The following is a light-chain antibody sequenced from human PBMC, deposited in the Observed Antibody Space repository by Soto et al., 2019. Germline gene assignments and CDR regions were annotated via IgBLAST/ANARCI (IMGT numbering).Light chain of an antibody. CDR1: QTLRRTY. CDR3: QKYYNWPRT. V-gene: IGKV3-20*01. Sequence: EIVLMQSPGTLTLSLGWSGTLSYRGSQTLRRTYIAWYQQKPGQPPRVVIYGESKRATGIPDRFSGSGSGTDLSLTISRLQSEDFAVYYCQKYYNWPRTFGQGTRLEIK. CDR2: GES. J-gene: IGKJ5*01.